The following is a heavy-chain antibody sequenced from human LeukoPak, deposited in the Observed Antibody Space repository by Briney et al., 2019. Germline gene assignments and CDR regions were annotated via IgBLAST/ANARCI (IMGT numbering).Heavy chain of an antibody. J-gene: IGHJ4*02. D-gene: IGHD6-19*01. CDR3: AKDTRQWLVTYFDS. CDR2: INPASSGT. V-gene: IGHV1-2*02. Sequence: EASVKVSCKASGYIFTGYYIHWVRQAPGQNLEWMGGINPASSGTNYAQNFQGRVTMTRDPSLNTAYMELNRLTSDDTTVYYCAKDTRQWLVTYFDSWGQGTLVTVSS. CDR1: GYIFTGYY.